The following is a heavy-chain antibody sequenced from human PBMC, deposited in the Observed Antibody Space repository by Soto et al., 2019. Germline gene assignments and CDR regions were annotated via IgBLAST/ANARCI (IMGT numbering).Heavy chain of an antibody. V-gene: IGHV3-11*01. Sequence: LRLSCAASGFTFSNSYMNWIRQAPGKGLEWVSYISDSGGTIYYSDSVKGRFTISRDNAKNSLFLQMNSLRAEDTALYYCAREYCSGGTCPGSFHSWGQGTLVTVSS. J-gene: IGHJ4*02. CDR1: GFTFSNSY. CDR2: ISDSGGTI. D-gene: IGHD2-15*01. CDR3: AREYCSGGTCPGSFHS.